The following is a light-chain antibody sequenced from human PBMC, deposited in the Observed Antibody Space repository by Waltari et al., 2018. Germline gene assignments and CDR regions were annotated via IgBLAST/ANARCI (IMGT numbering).Light chain of an antibody. Sequence: EIVLTQSPATLSLSPGERATRSCRASQSVGNYLAWYRQKPGQAPRLLIFDASNRATGIPARFSGSGSGTDFTLTISSLEPEDFAVYYCQQRSNWSPALTFGGGTRVEIK. CDR1: QSVGNY. CDR2: DAS. V-gene: IGKV3-11*01. CDR3: QQRSNWSPALT. J-gene: IGKJ4*01.